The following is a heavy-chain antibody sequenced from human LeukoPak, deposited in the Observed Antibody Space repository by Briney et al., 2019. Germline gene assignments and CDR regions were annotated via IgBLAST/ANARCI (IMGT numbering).Heavy chain of an antibody. CDR3: ARGRGADYGGNSGYFDY. Sequence: GESLRLSCTTSGFGFSSDWMHWVRQAPGKGLEWVAVIWYDGSNKYYADSVKGRFTISRDNPKNTLYVQMNSLRAEDTAVYYCARGRGADYGGNSGYFDYWGQGTLVTVSS. V-gene: IGHV3-33*01. CDR2: IWYDGSNK. J-gene: IGHJ4*02. CDR1: GFGFSSDW. D-gene: IGHD4-23*01.